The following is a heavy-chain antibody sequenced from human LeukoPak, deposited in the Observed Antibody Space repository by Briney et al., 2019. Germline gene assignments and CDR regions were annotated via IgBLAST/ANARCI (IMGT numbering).Heavy chain of an antibody. CDR2: ISNSGSTI. Sequence: GGSLRLSCAASGFTLSDYYMSWIRQAPGKGLEWVGYISNSGSTIYYADSVRGRFTISRDNAKNSLYLKMSSLRAEDTAVYYCVREKAASAYWGQGTLVTVSS. CDR3: VREKAASAY. CDR1: GFTLSDYY. V-gene: IGHV3-11*01. D-gene: IGHD6-25*01. J-gene: IGHJ4*02.